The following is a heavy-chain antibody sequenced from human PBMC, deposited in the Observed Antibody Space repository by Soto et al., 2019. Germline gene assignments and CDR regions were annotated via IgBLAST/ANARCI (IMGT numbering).Heavy chain of an antibody. J-gene: IGHJ6*02. CDR3: ARDPGSRLIPHYYGMDV. CDR2: INSDGSST. Sequence: EVQLVESGGGLVQPGGSLRLSCAASGFTFSSYWMHWVRQAPGKGLVWVSRINSDGSSTSYADSVKGRFTISRDNAKNTLYLQMNSLSAEDTAVYYCARDPGSRLIPHYYGMDVWGQGTTVTVSS. D-gene: IGHD3-10*01. V-gene: IGHV3-74*01. CDR1: GFTFSSYW.